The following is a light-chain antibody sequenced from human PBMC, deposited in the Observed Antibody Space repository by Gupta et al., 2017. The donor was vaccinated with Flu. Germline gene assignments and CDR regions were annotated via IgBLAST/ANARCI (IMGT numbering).Light chain of an antibody. V-gene: IGKV4-1*01. CDR2: WAS. CDR3: QQYYTTPWT. Sequence: NCKSSQSVLYSSNNKNYLACYQQKPGQPPKLLIYWASTRESGVPDRFSGSGSGTDFTLTISSLQADDVAVYYCQQYYTTPWTFGQGTKVEI. CDR1: QSVLYSSNNKNY. J-gene: IGKJ1*01.